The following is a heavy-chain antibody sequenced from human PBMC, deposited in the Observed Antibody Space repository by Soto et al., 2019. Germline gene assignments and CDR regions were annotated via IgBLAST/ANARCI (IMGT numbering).Heavy chain of an antibody. CDR3: ARGKYYYDSSGYSVEYFQH. CDR1: GFTFSSYE. Sequence: QSGGSLRLSCAASGFTFSSYEMNWVRQAPGKGLEWVSYISSSGSTIYYADSVKGRFTISRDNAKNSLYLQMNSLRAEDTAVYYCARGKYYYDSSGYSVEYFQHWGQGTLVTVSS. J-gene: IGHJ1*01. CDR2: ISSSGSTI. D-gene: IGHD3-22*01. V-gene: IGHV3-48*03.